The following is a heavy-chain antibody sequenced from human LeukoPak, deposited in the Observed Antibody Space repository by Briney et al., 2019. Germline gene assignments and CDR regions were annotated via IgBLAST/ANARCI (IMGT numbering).Heavy chain of an antibody. CDR3: AKTRGAVTTNWYFDL. D-gene: IGHD4-17*01. V-gene: IGHV3-23*01. CDR2: ISGSGGST. CDR1: GFTFSSYA. Sequence: GGSLRLSCAASGFTFSSYAMSWVRQAPGKGLEWVSSISGSGGSTYYADSVKGRFTISRDNSKNPLYLQMNSLRAEDTAVYYCAKTRGAVTTNWYFDLWGRGTLVTVSS. J-gene: IGHJ2*01.